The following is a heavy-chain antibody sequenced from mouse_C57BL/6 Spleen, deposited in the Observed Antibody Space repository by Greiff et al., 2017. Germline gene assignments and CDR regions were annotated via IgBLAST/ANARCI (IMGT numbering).Heavy chain of an antibody. Sequence: VQLQQSGAELVRPGASVKLSCKASGYTFTDYYINWVKQRPGQGLVWIARIYPGSGNTYYNEKFKGKATLTAEKSSSTAYMQLSSLTSEDSAVYFCARFYGNYPFFDYWGQGTTLTVSS. D-gene: IGHD2-1*01. V-gene: IGHV1-76*01. J-gene: IGHJ2*01. CDR1: GYTFTDYY. CDR3: ARFYGNYPFFDY. CDR2: IYPGSGNT.